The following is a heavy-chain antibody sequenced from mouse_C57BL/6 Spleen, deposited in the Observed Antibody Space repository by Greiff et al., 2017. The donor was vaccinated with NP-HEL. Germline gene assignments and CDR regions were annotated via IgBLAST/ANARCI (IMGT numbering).Heavy chain of an antibody. V-gene: IGHV6-6*01. J-gene: IGHJ4*01. Sequence: EVMLVESGGGLVQPGGSMKLSCAASGFTFSDAWMDWVRQSPEKGLEWVAEIRNKANNHATYYAESVKGRFTISRDDSKSSVYLQMNSLRAEDTGIYYCTKIIYYGYGDAMDYWGQGTSVTVSS. CDR3: TKIIYYGYGDAMDY. D-gene: IGHD2-2*01. CDR2: IRNKANNHAT. CDR1: GFTFSDAW.